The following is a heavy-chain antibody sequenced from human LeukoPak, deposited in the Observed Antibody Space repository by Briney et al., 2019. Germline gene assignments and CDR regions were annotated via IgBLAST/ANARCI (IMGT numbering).Heavy chain of an antibody. J-gene: IGHJ4*02. D-gene: IGHD2-21*02. Sequence: PGGTLRLSCAASGFTFSSYGMSWVRQAPGKGLEWVSVIYSGGSAYYANSVKGRFTISRDNSKNTLYIQMNSLRVEDTAVYYCARASDWYYFDFWGQGTLVTVSS. CDR3: ARASDWYYFDF. CDR1: GFTFSSYG. CDR2: IYSGGSA. V-gene: IGHV3-53*01.